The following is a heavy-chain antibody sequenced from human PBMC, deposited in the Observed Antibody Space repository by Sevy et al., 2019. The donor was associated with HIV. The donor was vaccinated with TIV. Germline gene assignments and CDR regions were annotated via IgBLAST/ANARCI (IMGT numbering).Heavy chain of an antibody. CDR3: AKREKHWLINSYYYPMDV. D-gene: IGHD3-9*01. J-gene: IGHJ6*02. V-gene: IGHV3-30*02. Sequence: GGSLRLSCAASGFTLTTYGMHWVRQAPGKGLEWVAFIQYDGTNKYYSDSVKGRFTISRDNSKNTVYLQMNSLRADDTAVYYCAKREKHWLINSYYYPMDVWGQGTTVTVSS. CDR2: IQYDGTNK. CDR1: GFTLTTYG.